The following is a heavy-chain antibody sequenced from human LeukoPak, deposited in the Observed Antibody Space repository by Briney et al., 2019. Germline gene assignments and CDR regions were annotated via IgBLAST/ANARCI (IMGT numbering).Heavy chain of an antibody. V-gene: IGHV4-34*01. Sequence: PSETLSLTCAVYGGSFRGYYWSWISQSPGKGLEWIGEINHSGTTNYNPSLKSRVTISVDTSKNQFSLKLTSMTAEDTAVYYCARSERLLQAPFDPWGRGTLVTVSS. CDR3: ARSERLLQAPFDP. D-gene: IGHD3-3*01. CDR2: INHSGTT. CDR1: GGSFRGYY. J-gene: IGHJ5*02.